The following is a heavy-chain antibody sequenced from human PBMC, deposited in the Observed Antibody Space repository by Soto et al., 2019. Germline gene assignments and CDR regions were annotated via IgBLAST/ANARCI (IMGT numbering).Heavy chain of an antibody. CDR1: GYTFTGYY. J-gene: IGHJ6*02. CDR3: ARDNGDYDYYCYGMDV. CDR2: INPNSGGT. V-gene: IGHV1-2*02. Sequence: ASVNVSCKSSGYTFTGYYIHWVRQAPGQGLEWMGWINPNSGGTNYAQKFQGRVTMTRDTSISTAYMELSRLRSDDTAVYYCARDNGDYDYYCYGMDVWGQGTTVTVSS. D-gene: IGHD4-17*01.